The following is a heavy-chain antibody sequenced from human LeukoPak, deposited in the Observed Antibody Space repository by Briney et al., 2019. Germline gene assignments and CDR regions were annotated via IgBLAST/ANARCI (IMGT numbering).Heavy chain of an antibody. Sequence: SETLSLTCAVSGGSISSGGYSWSWIRQPPGKGLEWIGYIYHSGSTYYSPSLKSRVTISVDTSKNQFSLKLSSVTAADTAVYYCARVRRNSSSWYRGGGYYFDYWGQGTLVTVSS. J-gene: IGHJ4*02. CDR3: ARVRRNSSSWYRGGGYYFDY. V-gene: IGHV4-30-2*01. CDR2: IYHSGST. D-gene: IGHD6-13*01. CDR1: GGSISSGGYS.